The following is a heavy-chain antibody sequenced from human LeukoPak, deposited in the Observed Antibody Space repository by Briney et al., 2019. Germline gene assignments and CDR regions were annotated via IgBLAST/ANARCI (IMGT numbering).Heavy chain of an antibody. J-gene: IGHJ4*02. CDR3: ARWLRDSSGYCDY. V-gene: IGHV5-51*01. Sequence: GESLKISGKGSGYSFTSYWIGWVRQMPGKGLEWMGIIYPGDSDTRYSPSFQGQVTISADKSISTAYLQWSSLKASDTAMYYCARWLRDSSGYCDYWGQGTLVTVSS. CDR1: GYSFTSYW. CDR2: IYPGDSDT. D-gene: IGHD3-22*01.